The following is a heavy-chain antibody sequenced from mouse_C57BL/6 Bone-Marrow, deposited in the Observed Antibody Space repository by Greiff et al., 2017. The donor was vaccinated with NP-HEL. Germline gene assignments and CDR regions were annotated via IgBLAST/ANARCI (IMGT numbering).Heavy chain of an antibody. CDR1: GFSLSTSGMG. V-gene: IGHV8-12*01. D-gene: IGHD1-1*01. J-gene: IGHJ4*01. Sequence: QVQLKESGPGILQSSQTLSLTCSFSGFSLSTSGMGVSWIRQPSGKGLEWLAHIYWDDDKRYNPSLKSRLTISKDTSRNQVFLKITSVDTADTATYYCARRPYYYGSSLYYYAMDYWGQGTSVTVSS. CDR2: IYWDDDK. CDR3: ARRPYYYGSSLYYYAMDY.